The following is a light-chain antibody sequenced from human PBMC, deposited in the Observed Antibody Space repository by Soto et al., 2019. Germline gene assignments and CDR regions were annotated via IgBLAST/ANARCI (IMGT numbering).Light chain of an antibody. CDR2: DAS. V-gene: IGKV1-33*01. Sequence: DIQMTQSPSSLSASVGDRVTITCQASQDIRNFLNWYQQKPGKAPKLLISDASSLEAGVPQRFSGSGFGTDFTLAISSLQAEDFATYFCQQHFNLSPTFGPETRLENK. J-gene: IGKJ5*01. CDR1: QDIRNF. CDR3: QQHFNLSPT.